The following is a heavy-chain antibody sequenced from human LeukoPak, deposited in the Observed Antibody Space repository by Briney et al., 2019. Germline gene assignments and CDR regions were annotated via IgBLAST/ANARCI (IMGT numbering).Heavy chain of an antibody. CDR3: AKGSGYEAQYYYYYMDV. V-gene: IGHV1-8*03. Sequence: WASVKVSCKASGYTFTSYDINWVRQATGQGLEWMGWMNPNSGNTGYAQKFQGRVTITRNTSISTAYMELSSLRPEDTAVYYCAKGSGYEAQYYYYYMDVWGKGTTVTISS. D-gene: IGHD5-12*01. CDR2: MNPNSGNT. CDR1: GYTFTSYD. J-gene: IGHJ6*03.